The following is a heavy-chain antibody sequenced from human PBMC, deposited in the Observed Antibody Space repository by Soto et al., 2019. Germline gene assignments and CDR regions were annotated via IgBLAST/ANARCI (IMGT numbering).Heavy chain of an antibody. V-gene: IGHV3-23*01. CDR3: AKLALSSSWYGGKLDA. Sequence: PGGSLRLSCAASGFTFSSYAMSWVRQAPGKGLEWVSAISGSGGSTYYADSVKGRFTISRDNSKNTLYLQMNSLRAEDTAVYYCAKLALSSSWYGGKLDAWGQANLVTVSS. CDR1: GFTFSSYA. D-gene: IGHD6-13*01. J-gene: IGHJ5*02. CDR2: ISGSGGST.